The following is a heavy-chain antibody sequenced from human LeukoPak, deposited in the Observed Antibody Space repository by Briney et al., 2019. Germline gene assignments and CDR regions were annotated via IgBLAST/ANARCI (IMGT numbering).Heavy chain of an antibody. J-gene: IGHJ6*02. CDR3: ARDIYYGSGSYLYYYYGMDV. CDR2: INTDGSIT. CDR1: GFTFSDYW. Sequence: GGSLRLSCAASGFTFSDYWIHWVRQAPGKGLVWVSRINTDGSITNYADSVKGRFSISRDNAKNTLYLQMNSLRAEDTAVYYCARDIYYGSGSYLYYYYGMDVWGQGTTVTVSS. D-gene: IGHD3-10*01. V-gene: IGHV3-74*01.